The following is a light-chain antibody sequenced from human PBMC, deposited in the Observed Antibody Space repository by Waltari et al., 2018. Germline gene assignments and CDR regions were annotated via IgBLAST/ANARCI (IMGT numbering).Light chain of an antibody. CDR1: QTVRTTY. V-gene: IGKV3-20*01. CDR3: QQYDISPLT. Sequence: ELVLTQSPGTLSLSPGERATLSCRASQTVRTTYFAWYQQKPAQPPPLLLHGASSRATGIPDRFSGSGFGTDFSLTISSLEPDDFAVYYCQQYDISPLTFGGGTKVEIK. J-gene: IGKJ4*01. CDR2: GAS.